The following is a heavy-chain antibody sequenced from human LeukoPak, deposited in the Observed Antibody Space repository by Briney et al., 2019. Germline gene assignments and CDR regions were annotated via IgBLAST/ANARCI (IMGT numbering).Heavy chain of an antibody. Sequence: GGSLRLSCAASGFTFSSYSMNWVRQAPGRGLEWVSSISSSSSYIYYADSVKGRFTISRDNAKNSLYLQMNSLRAEDTAVYYCARDYLVVPAAMWWFDPWGQGTLVTVSS. J-gene: IGHJ5*02. CDR1: GFTFSSYS. D-gene: IGHD2-2*01. CDR3: ARDYLVVPAAMWWFDP. CDR2: ISSSSSYI. V-gene: IGHV3-21*01.